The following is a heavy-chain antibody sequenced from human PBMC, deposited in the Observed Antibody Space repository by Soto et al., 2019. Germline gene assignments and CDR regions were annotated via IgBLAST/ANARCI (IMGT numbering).Heavy chain of an antibody. D-gene: IGHD3-10*01. CDR2: IWYDGSNK. J-gene: IGHJ4*02. CDR1: GFTFSSYG. Sequence: GGSLRLSCAASGFTFSSYGMHWVRQAPGKGLEWVAVIWYDGSNKYYADSVKGRFTISRDNSKNTLYLQMNSLRAEDTAVYYCARERSMVRGDYFDYWGQGTLVTVSS. CDR3: ARERSMVRGDYFDY. V-gene: IGHV3-33*01.